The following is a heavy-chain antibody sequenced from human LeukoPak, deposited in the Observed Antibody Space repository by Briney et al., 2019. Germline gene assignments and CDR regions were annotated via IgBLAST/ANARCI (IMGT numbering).Heavy chain of an antibody. V-gene: IGHV3-21*01. CDR2: ISSSSSYI. J-gene: IGHJ4*02. CDR1: GFTFSSYS. D-gene: IGHD3-10*01. CDR3: ARDWFGELDY. Sequence: GRSLRLSCAASGFTFSSYSMNWVRQAPGKGLEWVSSISSSSSYIYYADSVKGRFTISRDNAKNSLYLQMNSLRAEDTAVYYCARDWFGELDYWGQGTLVTVSS.